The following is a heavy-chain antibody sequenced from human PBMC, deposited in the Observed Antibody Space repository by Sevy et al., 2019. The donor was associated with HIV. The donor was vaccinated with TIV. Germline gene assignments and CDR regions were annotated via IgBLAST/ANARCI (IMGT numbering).Heavy chain of an antibody. D-gene: IGHD6-13*01. CDR1: GYTFTGYY. V-gene: IGHV1-2*06. CDR3: ARDPIHYSSSWYYYYYGMDV. Sequence: ASVKVSCKASGYTFTGYYMHWVRQAPGQGLEWMGRINPNSGGTNYAQKFQGRATMTRDTSISTAYMELSRLRSDDTAVYYCARDPIHYSSSWYYYYYGMDVWGQGTTVTVSS. CDR2: INPNSGGT. J-gene: IGHJ6*02.